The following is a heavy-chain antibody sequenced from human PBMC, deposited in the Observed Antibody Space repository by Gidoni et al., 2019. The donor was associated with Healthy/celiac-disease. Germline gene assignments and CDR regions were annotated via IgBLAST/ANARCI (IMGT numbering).Heavy chain of an antibody. J-gene: IGHJ6*02. D-gene: IGHD5-12*01. CDR1: GFTFISSA. V-gene: IGHV3-30*04. Sequence: QVQLVESGGGVVQPGRSLRLSCAASGFTFISSAMHWVRQAPGKGLGWVAVISYDGSNKYYADSVKGRFTISRDNSKNTLYLQMNSLRAEDTAVYYCARAIAVATSLTYYYYGMDVWGQGTTVTVSS. CDR3: ARAIAVATSLTYYYYGMDV. CDR2: ISYDGSNK.